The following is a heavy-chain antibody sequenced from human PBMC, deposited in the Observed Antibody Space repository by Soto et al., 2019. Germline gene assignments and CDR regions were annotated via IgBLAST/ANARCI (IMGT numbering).Heavy chain of an antibody. D-gene: IGHD3-16*01. J-gene: IGHJ4*02. Sequence: EVQLVESGGDFVQPGGSLRVSCAVSGFSFSNAWMSWVRQAPGKGLEWVGRIKSRADGGTTDYTAPVKGRFTISRDDSKNTVFLQMNSLKTEDTAVYYCTAHLGEFFPLDYWGQGTLVTVSS. CDR2: IKSRADGGTT. CDR3: TAHLGEFFPLDY. V-gene: IGHV3-15*01. CDR1: GFSFSNAW.